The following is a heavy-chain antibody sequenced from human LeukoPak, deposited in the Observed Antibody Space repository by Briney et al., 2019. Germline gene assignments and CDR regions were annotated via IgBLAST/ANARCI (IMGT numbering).Heavy chain of an antibody. J-gene: IGHJ4*02. CDR2: ISSSGRTM. CDR1: GFTFSSYE. CDR3: AREGAITMVRGVPDY. Sequence: GGSLRLSCAASGFTFSSYEMNWVRQAPGKGLEWVSYISSSGRTMYYADSVKGRFTISRDNAKNSLYLQMNSLRAEDTAVYYCAREGAITMVRGVPDYWGQGTLVTVSS. D-gene: IGHD3-10*01. V-gene: IGHV3-48*03.